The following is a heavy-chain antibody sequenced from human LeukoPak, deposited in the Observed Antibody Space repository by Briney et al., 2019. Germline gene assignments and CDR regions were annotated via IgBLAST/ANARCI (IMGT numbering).Heavy chain of an antibody. V-gene: IGHV4-34*01. CDR3: ASQAAAGLFDY. CDR2: INHSGST. D-gene: IGHD6-13*01. J-gene: IGHJ4*02. Sequence: SETLSLTCAVYGGSFSGYYWSWIRQPPGKGLEWIGEINHSGSTNYNPSLKSRVTISVDTSKNQFSLKLSSVTAADTAVYYCASQAAAGLFDYWGQGTLVTVSS. CDR1: GGSFSGYY.